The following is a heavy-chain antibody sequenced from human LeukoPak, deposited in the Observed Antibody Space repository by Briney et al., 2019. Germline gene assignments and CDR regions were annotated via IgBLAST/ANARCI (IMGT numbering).Heavy chain of an antibody. J-gene: IGHJ4*02. CDR3: AREGYYCSSATCFANYVDY. V-gene: IGHV3-23*01. CDR1: GFTFDSYA. D-gene: IGHD2-2*01. Sequence: GGSLRLSCAASGFTFDSYAMTWVRQAPGKGLEWVSAISGSGGGKSYAASVKGRFTISRDKSKNTLYLQMNSLRAEDTAVYYCAREGYYCSSATCFANYVDYWGQGTLVTVSS. CDR2: ISGSGGGK.